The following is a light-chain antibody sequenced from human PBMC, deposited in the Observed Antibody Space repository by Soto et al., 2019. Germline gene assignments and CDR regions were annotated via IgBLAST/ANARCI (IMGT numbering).Light chain of an antibody. V-gene: IGKV1-39*01. J-gene: IGKJ4*01. CDR3: QQGYSPLLT. CDR2: GTS. Sequence: DIQMTQSPSSLSASVGDRVTLTCRASQSISKYLNWYQLKSGKDPKLLIYGTSTLQSGVPSRFSGSGCGTDFTLTISNLQPEDFAVYYCQQGYSPLLTFGGGTRVEIK. CDR1: QSISKY.